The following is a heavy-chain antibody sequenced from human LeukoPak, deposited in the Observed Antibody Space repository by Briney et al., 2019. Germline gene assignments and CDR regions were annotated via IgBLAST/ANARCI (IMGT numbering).Heavy chain of an antibody. CDR2: IKQDGSEK. CDR1: GFTFSSYW. Sequence: PGGSLRLSCATSGFTFSSYWMTWVRRAPGKGLEWVANIKQDGSEKYYVDSVKGRFTISRDNAKNSLYLQMNSLRAEDTAAYYCARGGGLDYWGQGTLVTVSS. J-gene: IGHJ4*02. V-gene: IGHV3-7*01. D-gene: IGHD3-16*01. CDR3: ARGGGLDY.